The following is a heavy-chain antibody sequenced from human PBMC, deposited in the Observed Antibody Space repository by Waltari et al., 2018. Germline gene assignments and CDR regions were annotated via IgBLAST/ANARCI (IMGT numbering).Heavy chain of an antibody. D-gene: IGHD2-21*02. V-gene: IGHV4-39*01. CDR2: IYYSGNT. CDR1: GGSISSTNYS. J-gene: IGHJ5*02. Sequence: QLRLQESGPGLVKPSDTLSLTCTVSGGSISSTNYSWGWIRQHPGKGLEWIGSIYYSGNTYYNPSLKSRVTMSADTSKNQFSLKLSSVTAADTAVYYCARHQDWVVVSATWFDPWGQGTLVTVSS. CDR3: ARHQDWVVVSATWFDP.